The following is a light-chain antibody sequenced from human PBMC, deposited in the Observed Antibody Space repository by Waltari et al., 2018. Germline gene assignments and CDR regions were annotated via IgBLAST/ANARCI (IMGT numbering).Light chain of an antibody. CDR1: SRDVGGYHY. J-gene: IGLJ2*01. V-gene: IGLV2-8*01. Sequence: QSALTQPPSASGSPGQSVPLSCPGTSRDVGGYHYVSWYQQHPGKAPKLMIYEVSKRPSGVPDRFSGSKSGNTASLTVSGLQAEDEADYYCSSYAGSNNMVFGGGTKLTVL. CDR3: SSYAGSNNMV. CDR2: EVS.